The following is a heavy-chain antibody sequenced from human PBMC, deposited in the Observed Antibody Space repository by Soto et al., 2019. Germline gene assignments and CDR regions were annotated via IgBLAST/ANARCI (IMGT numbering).Heavy chain of an antibody. CDR2: IYHSGST. Sequence: SETLSLTCAVSGGSISSSNWWSWVRQPPGKGLEGIGEIYHSGSTNYNPSLKSRVTISVDKSKNQFSLKLSSVTAAATAVYYCARALLQQLVPYWFDPWGQGTLVTVSS. CDR3: ARALLQQLVPYWFDP. V-gene: IGHV4-4*02. D-gene: IGHD6-13*01. J-gene: IGHJ5*02. CDR1: GGSISSSNW.